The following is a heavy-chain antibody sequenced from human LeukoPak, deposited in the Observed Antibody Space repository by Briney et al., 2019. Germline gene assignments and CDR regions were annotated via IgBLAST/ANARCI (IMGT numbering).Heavy chain of an antibody. CDR2: ISSSSSYI. CDR1: GFTVSSNY. CDR3: VQKGQIDNYGKPD. V-gene: IGHV3-21*01. J-gene: IGHJ4*02. D-gene: IGHD4-11*01. Sequence: GGSLRLSCAASGFTVSSNYMSWVRQAPGKGLEWVSSISSSSSYIYYADSVKGRFTISRDNAKNSLYLQMNSLRAEDTAVYYCVQKGQIDNYGKPDWGQGTLVTVSS.